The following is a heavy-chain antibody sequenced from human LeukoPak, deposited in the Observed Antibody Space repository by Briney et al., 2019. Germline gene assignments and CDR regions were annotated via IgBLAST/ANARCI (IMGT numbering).Heavy chain of an antibody. CDR2: IYYSGST. J-gene: IGHJ4*02. Sequence: SETLSLTCTVSGGSISSYYWSWIRQPPGKGLEWIGYIYYSGSTNYNPSLKSRVTISVDTSKNQFSLKLSSVTAADTAVYYCARVIVVVPAALHYFDYWDQGTLVTVSS. CDR3: ARVIVVVPAALHYFDY. D-gene: IGHD2-2*01. CDR1: GGSISSYY. V-gene: IGHV4-59*01.